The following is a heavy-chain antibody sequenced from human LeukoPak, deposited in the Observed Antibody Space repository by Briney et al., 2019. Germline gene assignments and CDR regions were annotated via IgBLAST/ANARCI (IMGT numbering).Heavy chain of an antibody. CDR2: IYYSGST. Sequence: SETLSLTCTVSGGSISGSSDYWGWIRQPPGKGLEWIGSIYYSGSTNYNPSLKSRVTISVDTSKNQFSLKLSSVTAADTAVYYCARFIAAAGAFDYWGQGTLVTVSS. CDR3: ARFIAAAGAFDY. V-gene: IGHV4-39*07. J-gene: IGHJ4*02. D-gene: IGHD6-13*01. CDR1: GGSISGSSDY.